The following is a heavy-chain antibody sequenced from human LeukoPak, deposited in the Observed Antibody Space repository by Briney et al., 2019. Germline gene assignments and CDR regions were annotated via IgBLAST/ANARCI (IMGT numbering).Heavy chain of an antibody. V-gene: IGHV1-3*01. CDR2: INAGNGNT. CDR3: ARVYCSSTSCYHALDI. CDR1: GYTFTSYA. Sequence: GASVKVSCKASGYTFTSYAMHWVRQAPGQRLEWMGWINAGNGNTKYSQKFQGRVTITRDTSASTAYMELSSLRSEDTAVYYCARVYCSSTSCYHALDIWGQGTMVTVSS. J-gene: IGHJ3*02. D-gene: IGHD2-2*01.